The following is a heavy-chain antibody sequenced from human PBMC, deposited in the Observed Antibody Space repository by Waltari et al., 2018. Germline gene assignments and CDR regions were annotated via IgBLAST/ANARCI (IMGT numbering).Heavy chain of an antibody. CDR1: GGSISSYS. CDR3: ARHFEVNPWIQLWFSGFDY. CDR2: IYYSGST. J-gene: IGHJ4*02. D-gene: IGHD5-18*01. Sequence: QVQLQESGPGLVKPSETLSLTCTVSGGSISSYSWSWIRQPPGKGLEWIGYIYYSGSTNYNPSLKSRVTISVDTSKNQFSLKLSSVTAADTAVYYCARHFEVNPWIQLWFSGFDYWGQGTLVTVSS. V-gene: IGHV4-59*08.